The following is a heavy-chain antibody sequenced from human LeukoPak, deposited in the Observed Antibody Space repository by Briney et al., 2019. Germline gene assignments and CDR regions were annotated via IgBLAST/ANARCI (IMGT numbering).Heavy chain of an antibody. V-gene: IGHV1-24*01. J-gene: IGHJ6*02. CDR2: FDPEDGET. CDR3: ATLGYSSGWRSYCYYGMDV. Sequence: ASVKVSCKVSGYTLTELSMHWVRQAPGKGLEWMGGFDPEDGETIYAQKFQGRVTMTEDTSTDTAYMELSSLRSEDTAVYYCATLGYSSGWRSYCYYGMDVWGQGTTVTVSS. CDR1: GYTLTELS. D-gene: IGHD6-19*01.